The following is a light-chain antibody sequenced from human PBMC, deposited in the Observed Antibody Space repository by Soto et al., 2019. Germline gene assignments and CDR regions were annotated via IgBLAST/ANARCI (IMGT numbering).Light chain of an antibody. Sequence: ESVLTQSPGTLSLSPGERATLSCRASQSVTSTYLAWYQQKPGQAPRLLIYGASNRATGIPARFSDSGSGTDFTLTISSLEPEDFAVYYCHQRQYWPPITFGQGTRLEL. V-gene: IGKV3-11*01. CDR3: HQRQYWPPIT. J-gene: IGKJ5*01. CDR2: GAS. CDR1: QSVTSTY.